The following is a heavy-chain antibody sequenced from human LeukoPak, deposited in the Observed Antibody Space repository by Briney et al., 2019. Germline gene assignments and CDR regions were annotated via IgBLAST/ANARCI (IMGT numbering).Heavy chain of an antibody. J-gene: IGHJ4*02. V-gene: IGHV3-7*01. CDR1: GFTFSLYW. CDR3: ARLNWNYADY. CDR2: IKEDASEK. Sequence: GGSLRLSCTASGFTFSLYWMTWVRQAPEKGLEWVANIKEDASEKDYVDSVKGRFIISRDNGKNSLYLQMNSLRGEDTAVYYCARLNWNYADYWGQGTLVTVSS. D-gene: IGHD3-3*01.